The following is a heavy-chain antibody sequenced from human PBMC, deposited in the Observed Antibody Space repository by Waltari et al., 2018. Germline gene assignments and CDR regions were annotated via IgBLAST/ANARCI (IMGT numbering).Heavy chain of an antibody. D-gene: IGHD6-13*01. J-gene: IGHJ4*02. CDR1: GFTFSSYW. CDR3: ARVGAAAGTGGYFDY. CDR2: IKQDGSEK. V-gene: IGHV3-7*01. Sequence: EVQLVESGGGLVQPGGSLRLSCAASGFTFSSYWMSWVRQAPGKGLEWVANIKQDGSEKYYVDSVKGRFTISRDNAKNSLYLQMNSLRAEDTAVYYCARVGAAAGTGGYFDYWGQGTLVTVSS.